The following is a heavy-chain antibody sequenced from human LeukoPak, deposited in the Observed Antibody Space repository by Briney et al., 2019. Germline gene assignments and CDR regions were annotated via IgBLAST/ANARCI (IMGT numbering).Heavy chain of an antibody. CDR1: GYTFIDFG. Sequence: ASVKVSCKSSGYTFIDFGISWVRQAPGQGLEWMGWISTHNGDTTYAQSLQGRVNMATDTATKTVYMELGRLRSDDTAVYYCARDLYLWFGQSYDAFDVWGQGTVVTVSS. CDR3: ARDLYLWFGQSYDAFDV. J-gene: IGHJ3*01. CDR2: ISTHNGDT. D-gene: IGHD3-10*01. V-gene: IGHV1-18*01.